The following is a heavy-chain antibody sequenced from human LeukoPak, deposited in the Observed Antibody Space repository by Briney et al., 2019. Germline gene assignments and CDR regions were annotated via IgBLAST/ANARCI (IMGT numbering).Heavy chain of an antibody. D-gene: IGHD5-12*01. CDR1: GYTFTSYD. Sequence: ASVKVSCKASGYTFTSYDITWVRQAPGQGLEWMGWITPYNGNTNYEKKLQGRVTMTTDTSTSTAYMELRSLRSDDTAVYYCARDSDYSGYDWFVYWGQGTLVTVSS. J-gene: IGHJ4*02. CDR3: ARDSDYSGYDWFVY. CDR2: ITPYNGNT. V-gene: IGHV1-18*01.